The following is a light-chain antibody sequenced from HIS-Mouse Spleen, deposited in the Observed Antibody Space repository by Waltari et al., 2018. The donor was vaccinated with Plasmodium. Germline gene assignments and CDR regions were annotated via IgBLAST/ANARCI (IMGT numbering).Light chain of an antibody. Sequence: QSALTQPASVSGSPGQSITISCTGTSSDVGSYNLVSWYQQHPGKAPKRMIYEGSKRPSGVTIRFCGSKSGNTASLTIYGLQAEDEADYYCCSYAGSSTWVFGGGTKLTVL. CDR1: SSDVGSYNL. CDR2: EGS. V-gene: IGLV2-23*01. CDR3: CSYAGSSTWV. J-gene: IGLJ3*02.